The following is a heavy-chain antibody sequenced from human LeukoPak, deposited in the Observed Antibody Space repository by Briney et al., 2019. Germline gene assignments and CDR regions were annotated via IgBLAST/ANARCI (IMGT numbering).Heavy chain of an antibody. CDR3: ARDYLGSIRLSVVVVAAVLRY. V-gene: IGHV1-2*02. CDR2: INPNSGGT. Sequence: ASVKVSCKASGYTFTSYYMHWVRQAPGQGLEWMGWINPNSGGTNYAQKFQGRVTMTRDTSISTAYMELSRLRSDDTAVYYCARDYLGSIRLSVVVVAAVLRYWGQGTLVTVSS. D-gene: IGHD2-15*01. CDR1: GYTFTSYY. J-gene: IGHJ4*02.